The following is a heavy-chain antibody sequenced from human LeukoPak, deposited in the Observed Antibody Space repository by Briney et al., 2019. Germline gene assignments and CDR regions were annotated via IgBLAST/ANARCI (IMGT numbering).Heavy chain of an antibody. CDR1: GFTFSHYY. Sequence: GGSLRLSCAASGFTFSHYYMSWVRQAPGKGLEWVANIKQDGSEQFYLDSVKGRFTISRDNAKNALYLQMHSLRVEDTAVYYCARASQAGFGGVYFDYWGQGTLVTVSS. J-gene: IGHJ4*02. CDR3: ARASQAGFGGVYFDY. CDR2: IKQDGSEQ. V-gene: IGHV3-7*01. D-gene: IGHD3-10*01.